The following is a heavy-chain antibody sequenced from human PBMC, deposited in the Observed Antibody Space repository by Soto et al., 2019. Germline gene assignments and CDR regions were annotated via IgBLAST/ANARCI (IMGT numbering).Heavy chain of an antibody. D-gene: IGHD6-13*01. CDR1: GGSISSYY. CDR3: ARARRIAAAIDY. Sequence: SETLSLTCTVSGGSISSYYWSWIRQPPGKGLEWIGYIYYSGSTNYNPSLKSRVTISVETSKNQFSRKLSSVTAADTAVYYCARARRIAAAIDYWGQGTLVTVSS. CDR2: IYYSGST. V-gene: IGHV4-59*01. J-gene: IGHJ4*02.